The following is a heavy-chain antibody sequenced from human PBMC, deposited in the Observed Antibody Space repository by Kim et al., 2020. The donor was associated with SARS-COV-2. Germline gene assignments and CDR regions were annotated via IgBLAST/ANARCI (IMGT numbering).Heavy chain of an antibody. J-gene: IGHJ3*02. D-gene: IGHD4-17*01. Sequence: YNPALKSRVTISVDTSKNQFSLKLSSVTAVDTAVYYCAREGAVTTDAFDIWGQGTMVTVSS. CDR3: AREGAVTTDAFDI. V-gene: IGHV4-34*01.